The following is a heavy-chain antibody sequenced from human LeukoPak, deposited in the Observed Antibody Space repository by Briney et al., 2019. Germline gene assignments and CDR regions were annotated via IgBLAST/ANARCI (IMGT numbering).Heavy chain of an antibody. V-gene: IGHV4-39*02. CDR3: ARDCSGGSCYARGYYYGMDV. J-gene: IGHJ6*02. D-gene: IGHD2-15*01. CDR2: IYYSGST. CDR1: GGSISSSSYY. Sequence: SETLSLTCTVSGGSISSSSYYWGWIRQPAGKGLEWIGSIYYSGSTYYNPSLKSRVTISVDTSKNQFSLRLSSVTAADTAVYYCARDCSGGSCYARGYYYGMDVWGQGTTVTVSS.